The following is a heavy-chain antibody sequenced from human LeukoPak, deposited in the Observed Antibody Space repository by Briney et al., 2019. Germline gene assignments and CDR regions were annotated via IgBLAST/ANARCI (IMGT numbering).Heavy chain of an antibody. CDR3: ARAFSTSKSCDY. J-gene: IGHJ4*02. CDR1: GYDFITYG. CDR2: IRPSNGNR. Sequence: GASVKVSCMTSGYDFITYGITWVRQAPGQGLEYMGWIRPSNGNRNYAQKVQDRVTLTTDTSTSTVYMELRSLRSDDTAVYYCARAFSTSKSCDYWGQGTLVTVSS. V-gene: IGHV1-18*01. D-gene: IGHD2-2*01.